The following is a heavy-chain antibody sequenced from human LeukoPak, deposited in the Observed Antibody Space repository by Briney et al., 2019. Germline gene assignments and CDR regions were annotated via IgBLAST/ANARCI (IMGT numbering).Heavy chain of an antibody. D-gene: IGHD3-10*01. J-gene: IGHJ3*02. CDR3: ARDLSVGYYYGSGSYRAFDI. CDR1: GGSISSYY. V-gene: IGHV4-59*12. Sequence: SETLSLTCTVSGGSISSYYWSWIRQPPGKGLEWIGYIYYSGSTNYNPSLKSRVTISVDTSKNQFSLKLSSVTAADTAVYYCARDLSVGYYYGSGSYRAFDIWGQGTMVTVSS. CDR2: IYYSGST.